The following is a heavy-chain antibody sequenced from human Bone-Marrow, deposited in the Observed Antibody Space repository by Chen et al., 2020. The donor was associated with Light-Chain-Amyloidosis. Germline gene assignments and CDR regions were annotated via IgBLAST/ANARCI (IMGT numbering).Heavy chain of an antibody. V-gene: IGHV3-23*04. J-gene: IGHJ4*01. CDR2: ISGSGGSR. CDR1: GFAFSSYA. CDR3: ARWRSKSWYSMYFDY. D-gene: IGHD6-13*01. Sequence: EVQLVESGGGLLQRGGSLRLSCAASGFAFSSYAMSWVRQAPGKGLEWVSTISGSGGSRYYGDSVKGRLTISRDNSKNALFLQMNSLRAEDTAVYYCARWRSKSWYSMYFDYWGQGTLVTVSS.